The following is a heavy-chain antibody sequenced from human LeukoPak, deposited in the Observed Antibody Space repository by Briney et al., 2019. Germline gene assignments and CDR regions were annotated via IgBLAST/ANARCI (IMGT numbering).Heavy chain of an antibody. J-gene: IGHJ3*02. CDR3: ANNSTVVKDAFDI. Sequence: PPGRSLRLSCAASGFTFSSYAMSWVRQAPGKGLEWVSALSGGGGSTYYADSVKGRFTISRDNSKNTLYMQMNSLRAEDTAVYYCANNSTVVKDAFDIWGQGTMVTVSS. V-gene: IGHV3-23*01. D-gene: IGHD3-22*01. CDR2: LSGGGGST. CDR1: GFTFSSYA.